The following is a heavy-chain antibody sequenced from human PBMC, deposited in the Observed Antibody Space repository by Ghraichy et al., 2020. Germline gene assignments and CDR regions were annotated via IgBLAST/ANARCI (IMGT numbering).Heavy chain of an antibody. CDR2: INHSGST. V-gene: IGHV4-34*01. D-gene: IGHD2-8*01. CDR3: ARGSKVYAMRGWFDP. CDR1: GGSFSGYY. Sequence: SETLSLTCAVYGGSFSGYYWSWIRQPPGKGLEWIGEINHSGSTNYNPSLKSRVTISVDTSKNQFSLKLSSVTAADTAVYYCARGSKVYAMRGWFDPLGQGTLVTVSS. J-gene: IGHJ5*02.